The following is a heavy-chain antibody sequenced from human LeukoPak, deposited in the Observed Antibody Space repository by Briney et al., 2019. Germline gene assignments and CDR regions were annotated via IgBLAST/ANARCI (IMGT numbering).Heavy chain of an antibody. V-gene: IGHV1-8*01. CDR1: GYTFTSYD. D-gene: IGHD2-21*01. CDR2: MNPNSGNT. CDR3: AGDCGGTIGGTKAYYYMDV. J-gene: IGHJ6*03. Sequence: GASVKVSCKASGYTFTSYDINWVRQATGQGLEWMGWMNPNSGNTGYAQKFQGRVTMTRNASISTAYMELSSLRSEDTAVYYCAGDCGGTIGGTKAYYYMDVWGKGTTVTVSS.